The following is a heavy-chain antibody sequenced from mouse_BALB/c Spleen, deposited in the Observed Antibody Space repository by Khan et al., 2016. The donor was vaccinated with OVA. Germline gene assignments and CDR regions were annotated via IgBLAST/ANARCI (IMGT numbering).Heavy chain of an antibody. CDR1: GSSLTSYG. V-gene: IGHV2-9*02. CDR3: ARGDGYYEDAMDY. CDR2: IWAGGST. D-gene: IGHD2-3*01. J-gene: IGHJ4*01. Sequence: QVQLKESGPGLVAPSQGLSITCTVSGSSLTSYGLHWVRHPPGKGLEWLGVIWAGGSTNYNSALMSRLSLSKDNSKSQVFLKLNSLQTDDTAMYYCARGDGYYEDAMDYWGQGTSVTVSS.